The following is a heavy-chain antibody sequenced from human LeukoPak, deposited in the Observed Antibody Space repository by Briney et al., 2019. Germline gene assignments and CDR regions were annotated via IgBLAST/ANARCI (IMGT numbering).Heavy chain of an antibody. V-gene: IGHV4-34*01. CDR1: GGSFSGYY. J-gene: IGHJ4*02. CDR3: ARAGSSWHGGFDY. D-gene: IGHD6-13*01. Sequence: SETLSLTCAVYGGSFSGYYWSWIRQPPGKGLEWIGEINHSGSTNYNPSLKSRVTISVDTSKNQLSLKLSSVTAADTAVYYCARAGSSWHGGFDYWGQGTLVTVSS. CDR2: INHSGST.